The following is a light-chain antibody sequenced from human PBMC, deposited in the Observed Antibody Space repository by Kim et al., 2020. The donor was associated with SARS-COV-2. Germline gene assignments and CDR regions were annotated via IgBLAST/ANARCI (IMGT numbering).Light chain of an antibody. V-gene: IGKV3-11*01. J-gene: IGKJ4*01. CDR3: QQRRDWPLT. Sequence: LSPGEPATLSCRAGQYIGDWLDWYQQRPGQAPRLLICDASNRAPGIPARVSGSGSGTDFTLTIRSLEPEDLGVYYCQQRRDWPLTFGGGTKVDIK. CDR1: QYIGDW. CDR2: DAS.